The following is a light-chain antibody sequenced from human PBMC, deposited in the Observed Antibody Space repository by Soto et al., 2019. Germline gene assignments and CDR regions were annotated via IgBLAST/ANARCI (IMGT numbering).Light chain of an antibody. Sequence: VLTQSPTILSLSPGGRATLSCRARQSVSVNFAWYQQKPGQAPRPLIYSASDRAQGIPARFSGSGSGTDFTLTISSLEPEDFAVYYCQQRSNWPPITFGQGTLLEIK. CDR1: QSVSVN. CDR3: QQRSNWPPIT. V-gene: IGKV3-11*01. J-gene: IGKJ5*01. CDR2: SAS.